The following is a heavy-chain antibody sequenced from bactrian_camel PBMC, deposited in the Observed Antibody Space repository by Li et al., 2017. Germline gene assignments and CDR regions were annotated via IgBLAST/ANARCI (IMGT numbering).Heavy chain of an antibody. J-gene: IGHJ4*01. CDR3: AASVGGQYCSAPYLIRAQEKGTAY. V-gene: IGHV3S25*01. D-gene: IGHD2*01. CDR2: INSSGGTT. Sequence: LQLVESGGGLVQPGGSLRLSCAASGFTFSSYWMYWVRHTPGKGLDWVSTINSSGGTTYYADSMKGRFIISRHNAKTILYLEMNSLKPEDTAMYYCAASVGGQYCSAPYLIRAQEKGTAYRGQGTQVTVS. CDR1: GFTFSSYW.